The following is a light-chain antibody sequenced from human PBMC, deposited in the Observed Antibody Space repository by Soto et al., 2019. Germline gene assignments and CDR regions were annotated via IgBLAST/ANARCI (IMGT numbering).Light chain of an antibody. CDR1: SSNIGAGYD. V-gene: IGLV1-40*01. CDR2: GNS. J-gene: IGLJ3*02. Sequence: QSVLTQPPSVSGAPGQRVTISCTGSSSNIGAGYDVHWYQQLPGTPPKLLIYGNSNRPSGVPDRFSGSKYGTSASLAITGXXXXXXXXYYCQSYDISLSGWVFGGGTKLTV. CDR3: QSYDISLSGWV.